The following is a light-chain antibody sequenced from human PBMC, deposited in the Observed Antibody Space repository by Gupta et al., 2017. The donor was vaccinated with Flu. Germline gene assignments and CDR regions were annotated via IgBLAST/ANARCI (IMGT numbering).Light chain of an antibody. CDR3: QQYNSYST. J-gene: IGKJ1*01. CDR1: QSISSL. V-gene: IGKV1-5*03. CDR2: KAS. Sequence: SPSSLSAFVGDKFTITCLASQSISSLLAWYQQKPGKAPKLLIYKASSLESGVPSRFSGSGSGTEFTLTISSLQPNDFATYYFQQYNSYSTFGQGTKVGIK.